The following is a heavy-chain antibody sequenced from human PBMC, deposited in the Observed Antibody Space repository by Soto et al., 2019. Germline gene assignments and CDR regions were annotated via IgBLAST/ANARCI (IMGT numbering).Heavy chain of an antibody. CDR2: VKTDGST. D-gene: IGHD3-10*01. CDR3: SRGSRGHYAFDV. V-gene: IGHV3-74*02. CDR1: GITFSSYW. Sequence: EVQLEESGGDLVQPGGSLRLSCAASGITFSSYWMHWVRQAPGKGLVWVSRVKTDGSTYYAESVKGRFTIFRDNAKKTLYLQMNSLTVEDTAVYYCSRGSRGHYAFDVWGQGTMVTVSS. J-gene: IGHJ3*01.